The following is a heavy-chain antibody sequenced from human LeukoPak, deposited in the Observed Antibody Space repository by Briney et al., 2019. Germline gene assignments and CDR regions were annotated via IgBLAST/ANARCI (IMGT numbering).Heavy chain of an antibody. CDR2: IFYTGST. V-gene: IGHV4-38-2*02. J-gene: IGHJ4*02. CDR3: ARHTGYYNLGSYSIDH. Sequence: SETLSLTCTVSGYSISSGYYWGWIRQPPGKGLEWIGSIFYTGSTFYKPSLKSRVTISVDTSKNQFSLKLSSVTAADTAVYYCARHTGYYNLGSYSIDHWGQGTLVTVSS. CDR1: GYSISSGYY. D-gene: IGHD3-10*01.